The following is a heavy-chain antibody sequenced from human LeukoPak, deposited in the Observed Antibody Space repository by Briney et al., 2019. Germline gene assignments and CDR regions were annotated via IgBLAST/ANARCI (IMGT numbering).Heavy chain of an antibody. Sequence: GGSLRLSCAASGFTLSRFEMNWGRQAPGKGLEWISYISTSGGTMYYADSVKGRFTISRDNAKSSLYLQMKSLRAEDTALYYCARTVSGRPYWGQGTLVTVSS. CDR1: GFTLSRFE. V-gene: IGHV3-48*03. J-gene: IGHJ4*02. CDR3: ARTVSGRPY. CDR2: ISTSGGTM. D-gene: IGHD2/OR15-2a*01.